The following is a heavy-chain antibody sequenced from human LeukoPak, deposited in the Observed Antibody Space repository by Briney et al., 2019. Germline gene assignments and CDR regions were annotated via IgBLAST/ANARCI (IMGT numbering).Heavy chain of an antibody. J-gene: IGHJ3*02. CDR2: ISAYNGNT. Sequence: ASVKVSCNASGYTFTSYGISWVRQAPGQGHEWMGWISAYNGNTNYAQKLQGRVTITTDTPTSTAYMELRSLRSDDTAVYYCARREYYYDSSGYYPSDAFDIWGQGTMVTVSS. V-gene: IGHV1-18*01. CDR3: ARREYYYDSSGYYPSDAFDI. D-gene: IGHD3-22*01. CDR1: GYTFTSYG.